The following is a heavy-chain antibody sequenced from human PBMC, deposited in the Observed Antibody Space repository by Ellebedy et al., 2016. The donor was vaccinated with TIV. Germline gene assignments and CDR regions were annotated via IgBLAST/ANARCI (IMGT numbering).Heavy chain of an antibody. V-gene: IGHV4-59*01. J-gene: IGHJ4*02. CDR1: GVSFSGNY. D-gene: IGHD3-22*01. CDR3: AREGAHKLGASGYYFDY. Sequence: SETLSLTCSVYGVSFSGNYWTWIRQPPGKGLEWIGYIYSSGSTNYNPSLKSRVTISLGTSKNQFSLKLYSVTAADTAVYYCAREGAHKLGASGYYFDYWGQGAPVTVSS. CDR2: IYSSGST.